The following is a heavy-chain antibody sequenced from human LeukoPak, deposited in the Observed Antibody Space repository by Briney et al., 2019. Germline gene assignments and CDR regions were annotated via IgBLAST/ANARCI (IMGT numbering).Heavy chain of an antibody. CDR1: GVTFSTYA. CDR2: VSDGGSDT. D-gene: IGHD2-8*01. V-gene: IGHV3-23*01. CDR3: VKRPSASCTSGGCYFDS. Sequence: GGALRLSCAASGVTFSTYAMGWGREAPGKGLEWVSRVSDGGSDTYYADSVRSRFTISRDNSRSTLFLHIYRLRAEDTPPYISVKRPSASCTSGGCYFDSWGQGTLVTVSS. J-gene: IGHJ4*02.